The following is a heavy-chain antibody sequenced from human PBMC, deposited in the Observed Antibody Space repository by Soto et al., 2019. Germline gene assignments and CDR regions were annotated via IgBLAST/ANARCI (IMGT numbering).Heavy chain of an antibody. CDR2: INPNSGGT. Sequence: ASVEVSCEASGYTFTGYYIHWVRQAPGQGLEWMGWINPNSGGTNYAQKFQGWVTMTRDTSISTAYMELSRLRSDDTAVYYCASSIAAAGSDAFDIWGQGTMVTVSS. D-gene: IGHD6-13*01. CDR3: ASSIAAAGSDAFDI. J-gene: IGHJ3*02. CDR1: GYTFTGYY. V-gene: IGHV1-2*04.